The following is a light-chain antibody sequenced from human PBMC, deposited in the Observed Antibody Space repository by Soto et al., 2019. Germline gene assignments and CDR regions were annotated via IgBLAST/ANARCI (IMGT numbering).Light chain of an antibody. CDR1: QSVDTW. Sequence: DIQLTQAPSSLSVSVGDRVTITCRASQSVDTWLAWYQQKPGKAPNLLISRASTLKSGVPSRFSGSGSGTEFTLTINSLHPDDFATYYCQQYSHYSRTFGQGTKVEI. J-gene: IGKJ1*01. CDR2: RAS. V-gene: IGKV1-5*03. CDR3: QQYSHYSRT.